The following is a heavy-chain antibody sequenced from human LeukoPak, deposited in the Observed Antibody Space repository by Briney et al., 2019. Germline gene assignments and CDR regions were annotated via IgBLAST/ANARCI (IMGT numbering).Heavy chain of an antibody. Sequence: GGSLRLSCAASGFTFSSYGMHWVRQAPGKGLEWVAVISYDGSNKYYADSVKGRFTISRDNSKNTLYLQMNSLRAEDTAVYYCARFTYYYGMDVWGQGTTVTVSS. J-gene: IGHJ6*02. CDR1: GFTFSSYG. V-gene: IGHV3-30*03. CDR3: ARFTYYYGMDV. CDR2: ISYDGSNK.